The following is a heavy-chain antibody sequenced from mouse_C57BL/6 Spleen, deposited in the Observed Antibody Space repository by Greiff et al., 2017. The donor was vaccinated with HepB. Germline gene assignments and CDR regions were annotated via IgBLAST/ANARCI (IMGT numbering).Heavy chain of an antibody. Sequence: QVQLQQSGPELVKPGASVKISCKASGYAFSSSWMHWVKQRPGKGLEWIGRIYPGDGDTNYNGKFKGKATLTADKSSSTAYMQLSSLTSEDSAVYLCAHVYYGSSDEAMDYWGQGTSVTVAS. D-gene: IGHD1-1*01. CDR1: GYAFSSSW. V-gene: IGHV1-82*01. CDR2: IYPGDGDT. J-gene: IGHJ4*01. CDR3: AHVYYGSSDEAMDY.